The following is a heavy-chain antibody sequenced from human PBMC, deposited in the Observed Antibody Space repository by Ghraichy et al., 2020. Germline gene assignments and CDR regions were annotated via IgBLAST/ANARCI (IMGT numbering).Heavy chain of an antibody. J-gene: IGHJ6*02. CDR3: ASVSGGYYYYYGMDV. V-gene: IGHV4-34*01. D-gene: IGHD3-16*01. Sequence: SETLSLTCAVYGGSFSGYYWSWIRQPPGKGLEWIGEINHSGSTNYNPSLKSRVTISVDTSKNQFSLKLSSVTAADTAVYYCASVSGGYYYYYGMDVWGQGTTVTVSS. CDR1: GGSFSGYY. CDR2: INHSGST.